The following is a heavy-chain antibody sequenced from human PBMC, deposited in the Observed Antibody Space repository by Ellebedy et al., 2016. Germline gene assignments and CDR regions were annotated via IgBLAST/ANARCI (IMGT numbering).Heavy chain of an antibody. Sequence: GGSLRLSCAASGFTVSGNYMSWVRQATGKGLEWVSTLYSGGTILYADSVKGRFTISRDNSKNTLYLQMNSLTVEDTDVYYCAKGNAIPGPEPLDFWGQGTLVTVSS. CDR2: LYSGGTI. V-gene: IGHV3-66*01. J-gene: IGHJ4*02. D-gene: IGHD1-14*01. CDR1: GFTVSGNY. CDR3: AKGNAIPGPEPLDF.